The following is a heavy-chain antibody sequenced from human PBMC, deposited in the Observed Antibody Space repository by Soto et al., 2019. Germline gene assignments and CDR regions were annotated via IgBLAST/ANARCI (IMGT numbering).Heavy chain of an antibody. Sequence: GGSLRLSCAASGFTFSSYAMSWVRQAPGKGLEWVSAISGSGGSTYYADSVKGRFTISRDNSKNTLYLQMNSLRAEDTAVYYCAKDLPPTGRGYIGIFDYWGQGTLVTVSS. J-gene: IGHJ4*02. CDR1: GFTFSSYA. CDR3: AKDLPPTGRGYIGIFDY. CDR2: ISGSGGST. V-gene: IGHV3-23*01. D-gene: IGHD6-13*01.